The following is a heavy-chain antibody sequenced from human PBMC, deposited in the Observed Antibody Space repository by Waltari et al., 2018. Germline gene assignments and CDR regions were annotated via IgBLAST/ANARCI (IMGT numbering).Heavy chain of an antibody. CDR1: GFTFGDYA. D-gene: IGHD3-3*01. Sequence: EVQLVESGGGLVQPGRSLRLSCTASGFTFGDYAMSWFRQAPGKGLEGVGFIRSKAYGGTTEYAASMKGRFTISRDDSKSIAYLQMNSLKTEDTAVYYCTSDLLHHDFWSGYSVAAFDIWGQGTMVTVSS. CDR3: TSDLLHHDFWSGYSVAAFDI. J-gene: IGHJ3*02. CDR2: IRSKAYGGTT. V-gene: IGHV3-49*03.